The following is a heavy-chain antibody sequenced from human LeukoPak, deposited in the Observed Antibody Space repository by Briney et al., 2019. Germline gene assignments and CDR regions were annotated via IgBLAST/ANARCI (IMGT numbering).Heavy chain of an antibody. Sequence: PGGSLRLSCAASGFTFSSHDMHWVRLTTGKGLEWVSGIGTAGDPYYLDSVKGRFTISRENAKNSLYLRMNSLRAGDTAVYYCARSRTLWGAFDIWGQGTMVTVSS. V-gene: IGHV3-13*05. CDR1: GFTFSSHD. CDR3: ARSRTLWGAFDI. CDR2: IGTAGDP. D-gene: IGHD2-21*01. J-gene: IGHJ3*02.